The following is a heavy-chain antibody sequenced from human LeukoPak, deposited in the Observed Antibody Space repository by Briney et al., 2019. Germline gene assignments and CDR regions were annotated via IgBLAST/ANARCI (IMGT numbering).Heavy chain of an antibody. CDR2: INPDSGGT. J-gene: IGHJ4*02. CDR1: GYTITGYY. CDR3: ARAAYQLTLLRFLEWLLPFDY. V-gene: IGHV1-2*04. D-gene: IGHD3-3*01. Sequence: ASVKVSCKASGYTITGYYMHWVRQAPGQGLEWMGRINPDSGGTNYAQKFQGWVTLTRDTSISTAYMELTSLKSDDTAVYYCARAAYQLTLLRFLEWLLPFDYWGQGTLVTVSS.